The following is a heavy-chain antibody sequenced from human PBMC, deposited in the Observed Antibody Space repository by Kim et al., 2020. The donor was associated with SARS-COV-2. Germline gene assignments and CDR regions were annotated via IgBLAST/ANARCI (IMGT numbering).Heavy chain of an antibody. CDR2: ISYDGSNK. D-gene: IGHD2-2*01. CDR3: ARDLYQLLPGAHYGMDV. CDR1: GFTFSSYA. Sequence: GGSLRLSCAASGFTFSSYAMHWVRQAPGKGLEWVAVISYDGSNKYYADSVKGRFTISRDNSKNTLYLQMNSLRAEDTAVYYCARDLYQLLPGAHYGMDVWGQGTTVTVSS. V-gene: IGHV3-30-3*01. J-gene: IGHJ6*02.